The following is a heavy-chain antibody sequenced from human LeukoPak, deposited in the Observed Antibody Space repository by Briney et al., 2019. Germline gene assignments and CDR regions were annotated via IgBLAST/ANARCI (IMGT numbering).Heavy chain of an antibody. CDR2: IYASGIT. Sequence: PSETLSLTCTVSGGSVSSYYWSWIRQPPGKGLEWIGYIYASGITNYNPSLESRVTISLDTSKNQFSLKLSSVTAADTAVYYCARQHNWNYHFDYWGQGTLVTVSS. V-gene: IGHV4-4*09. CDR1: GGSVSSYY. CDR3: ARQHNWNYHFDY. D-gene: IGHD1-7*01. J-gene: IGHJ4*02.